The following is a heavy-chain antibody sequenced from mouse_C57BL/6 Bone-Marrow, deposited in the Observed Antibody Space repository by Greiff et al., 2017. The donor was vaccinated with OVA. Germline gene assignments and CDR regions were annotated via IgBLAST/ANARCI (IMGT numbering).Heavy chain of an antibody. Sequence: VQLQQSGPVLVKPGASVKMSCKASGYTFTDYYMNWVKQSHGKSLEWIGVINPYNGGTNYNQKFKGKATLTVDKSSSTAYMELNSLTSEDSAVYYCAIHYYGSLDYWGQGTTLTVSS. CDR2: INPYNGGT. D-gene: IGHD1-1*01. V-gene: IGHV1-19*01. CDR3: AIHYYGSLDY. J-gene: IGHJ2*01. CDR1: GYTFTDYY.